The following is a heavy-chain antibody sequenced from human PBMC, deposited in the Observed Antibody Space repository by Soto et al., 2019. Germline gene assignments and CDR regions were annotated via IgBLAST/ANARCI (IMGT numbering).Heavy chain of an antibody. Sequence: EVQLLESGGGLVQPGGSLRLSCAASGFTFSSYAMSWVRQAPGKGLEWVSAISGSGGSTYYADSVKGRFTISRDNSKNTLYPQMNSLRAEDTAVYYCAKSLGVADYYGMDVWGQGTTVTVSS. J-gene: IGHJ6*02. CDR3: AKSLGVADYYGMDV. CDR2: ISGSGGST. V-gene: IGHV3-23*01. CDR1: GFTFSSYA. D-gene: IGHD6-19*01.